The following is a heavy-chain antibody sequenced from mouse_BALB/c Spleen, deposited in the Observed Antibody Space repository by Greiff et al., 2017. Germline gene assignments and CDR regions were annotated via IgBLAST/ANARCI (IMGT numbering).Heavy chain of an antibody. CDR2: IYPGSGST. V-gene: IGHV1-55*01. J-gene: IGHJ4*01. Sequence: QVQLQQPGAELVKPGTSVKLSCKASGYNFTSYWINWVKLRPGQGLEWIGDIYPGSGSTNYNEKFKSKATLTVDTSSSTAYMQLSSLASEDSALYYCARSRGYYAMDYWGQGTSVTVSS. CDR3: ARSRGYYAMDY. CDR1: GYNFTSYW.